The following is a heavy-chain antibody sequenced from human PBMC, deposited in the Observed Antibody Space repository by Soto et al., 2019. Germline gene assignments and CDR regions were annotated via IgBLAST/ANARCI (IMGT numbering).Heavy chain of an antibody. V-gene: IGHV4-39*01. Sequence: SETLSLTCTVSGGSVSSNSYSWGWIRQSPGKGLEWIGTIYSSENTYYNPSLLSRVTISVDTSKNEFSLRLSSVTAADTALYFCASSSFLRSGDLCHGLDVWGQGTTVTVSS. D-gene: IGHD3-10*01. CDR2: IYSSENT. J-gene: IGHJ6*02. CDR1: GGSVSSNSYS. CDR3: ASSSFLRSGDLCHGLDV.